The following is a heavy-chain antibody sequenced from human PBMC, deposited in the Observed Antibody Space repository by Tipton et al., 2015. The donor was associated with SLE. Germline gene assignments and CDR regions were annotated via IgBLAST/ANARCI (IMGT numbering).Heavy chain of an antibody. CDR1: GFTFSSYS. V-gene: IGHV3-21*01. J-gene: IGHJ3*02. Sequence: GSLRLSCAASGFTFSSYSMNWVRQAPGKGLEWVSSISSSSSYIYYADSVKGRFTISRDNAKNSLYLQMNSLRAEDTAVYYCARDIYCSGGSCSDAFDIWGQGTIVTVSS. D-gene: IGHD2-15*01. CDR3: ARDIYCSGGSCSDAFDI. CDR2: ISSSSSYI.